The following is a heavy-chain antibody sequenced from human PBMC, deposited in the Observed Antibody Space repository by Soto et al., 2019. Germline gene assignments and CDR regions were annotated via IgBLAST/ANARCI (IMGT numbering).Heavy chain of an antibody. CDR3: ARALYGVDL. CDR1: GGSITSGGYS. V-gene: IGHV4-30-2*06. CDR2: IYQSGSA. J-gene: IGHJ6*01. Sequence: PSETLSLTCTVPGGSITSGGYSWSWIQQSPGQGLEWIGYIYQSGSAFYNPSLKTRATILVDRSKNQFSLNLTSVTAADAGVYYCARALYGVDLWGQGTTVTVSS.